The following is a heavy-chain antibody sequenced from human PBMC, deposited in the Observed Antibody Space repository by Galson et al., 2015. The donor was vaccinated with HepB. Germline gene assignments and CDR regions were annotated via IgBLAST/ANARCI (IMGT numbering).Heavy chain of an antibody. CDR1: GYTFTSYY. V-gene: IGHV1-46*01. Sequence: SVKVSCKASGYTFTSYYMHWVRQAPGQGLEWMGIINPSAGTTSYAQKFQGRVTMTRDTSTSTVYMELSSLRSEDTAVNYCARDRTLYCSGGSCYQAFDYWGQGTLVTVSS. CDR3: ARDRTLYCSGGSCYQAFDY. CDR2: INPSAGTT. J-gene: IGHJ4*02. D-gene: IGHD2-15*01.